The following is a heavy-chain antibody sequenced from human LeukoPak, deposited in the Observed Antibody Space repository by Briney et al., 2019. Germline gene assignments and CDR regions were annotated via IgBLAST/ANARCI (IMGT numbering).Heavy chain of an antibody. J-gene: IGHJ4*02. CDR3: ARVSGWDFDY. D-gene: IGHD6-25*01. Sequence: GGSLRLSCAASGFTFSSYAMHWVRQAPGKGLEWVAVISYDGSNKYYADSVKGRFTISRDNSKNTLYLQMNSLRAEDTAVYYCARVSGWDFDYWGQGALVTVSS. V-gene: IGHV3-30*04. CDR2: ISYDGSNK. CDR1: GFTFSSYA.